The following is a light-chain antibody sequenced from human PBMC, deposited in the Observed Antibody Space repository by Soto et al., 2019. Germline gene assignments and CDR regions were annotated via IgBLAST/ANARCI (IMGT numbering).Light chain of an antibody. CDR3: QQYHNWPPQYT. J-gene: IGKJ2*01. V-gene: IGKV3-15*01. Sequence: EIVMTQSQASRSLSPGDGATLSCRASQSVPSNVAWYQRKPGQGPRLLIHGASTRAVGVPARFSGSGSGTDFTLTISSLQSEDFAVYYCQQYHNWPPQYTFGQGTKLQIK. CDR2: GAS. CDR1: QSVPSN.